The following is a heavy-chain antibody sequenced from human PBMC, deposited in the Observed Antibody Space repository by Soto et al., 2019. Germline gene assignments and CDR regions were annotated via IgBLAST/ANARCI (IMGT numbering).Heavy chain of an antibody. CDR3: CVVKRLDQYSTSGYWFDP. CDR2: IKSKADGETK. Sequence: GSLRLSCAASGFTFSHAWMSWFRHSPGKWLEWVGRIKSKADGETKDYGAPVRGRFTISRDDAKDTLYLQMNSLRIEDTAVYYCCVVKRLDQYSTSGYWFDPWGPGTLVTVSS. J-gene: IGHJ5*02. V-gene: IGHV3-15*01. CDR1: GFTFSHAW. D-gene: IGHD2-15*01.